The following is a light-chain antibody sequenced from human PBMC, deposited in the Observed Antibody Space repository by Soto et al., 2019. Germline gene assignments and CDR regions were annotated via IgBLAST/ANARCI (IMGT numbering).Light chain of an antibody. J-gene: IGKJ5*01. V-gene: IGKV3-15*01. CDR2: GAS. CDR3: QQYDQWPIT. Sequence: EVVMPQSPANLSVSPGAGSPLSGRASPPVSDKLAWYQQKPGQAPRLLIYGASARALGIPDRFSGSGSGTEFSFTVTSLQSEDFAVYYCQQYDQWPITFGQGARLEIK. CDR1: PPVSDK.